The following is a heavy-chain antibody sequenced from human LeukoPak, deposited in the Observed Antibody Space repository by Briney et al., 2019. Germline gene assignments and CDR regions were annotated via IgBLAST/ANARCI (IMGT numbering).Heavy chain of an antibody. CDR2: INPNSGAT. Sequence: GASVKVSCKVSGYTFIGYYIHWVRQAPGQGLEWMGWINPNSGATNYAQKFQGRVTMTRDTSISTAYMELSRLRSDDTAVYYCAREGGSATVTTRAAFDIWGQGTMVTVSS. CDR1: GYTFIGYY. V-gene: IGHV1-2*02. D-gene: IGHD4-17*01. J-gene: IGHJ3*02. CDR3: AREGGSATVTTRAAFDI.